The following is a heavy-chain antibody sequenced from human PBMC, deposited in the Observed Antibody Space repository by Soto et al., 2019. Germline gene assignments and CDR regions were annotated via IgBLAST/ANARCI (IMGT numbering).Heavy chain of an antibody. CDR1: GGSISRYY. CDR2: IYYSGST. D-gene: IGHD3-3*01. CDR3: ARGGITIFGVVIFDY. J-gene: IGHJ4*02. V-gene: IGHV4-59*01. Sequence: PSEALSLTCTVSGGSISRYYWSWIRQPPGKGLELIGYIYYSGSTNYNPSLKSRVTISVDTSKNQFSLKLSSVTAADTAVYYCARGGITIFGVVIFDYWGQGTLVTVSS.